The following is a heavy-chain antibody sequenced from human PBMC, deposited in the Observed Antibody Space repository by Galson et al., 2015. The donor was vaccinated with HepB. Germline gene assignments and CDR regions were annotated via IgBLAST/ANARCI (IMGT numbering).Heavy chain of an antibody. Sequence: SLRLSCAASGFTFNSYAMSWVRQAPGKGLEWVSSISGNGGSTYYADSVKGRFTISRDNSKNTLYLQMNSLRAEDTAIYYCASRPRGVDYYFYYAMDVWGQGTTVTVSS. CDR3: ASRPRGVDYYFYYAMDV. J-gene: IGHJ6*02. CDR1: GFTFNSYA. CDR2: ISGNGGST. D-gene: IGHD3-10*01. V-gene: IGHV3-23*01.